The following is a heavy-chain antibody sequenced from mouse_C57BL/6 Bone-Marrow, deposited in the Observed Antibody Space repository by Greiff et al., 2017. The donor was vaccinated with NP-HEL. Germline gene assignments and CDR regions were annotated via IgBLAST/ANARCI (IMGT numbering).Heavy chain of an antibody. Sequence: QVQLQQPGAELVRPGTSVKLSCKASGYTFTSYWMHWVKQRPGQGLEWIGVIDPSDSYTNYNQKFKGKATLTVDTSSSTAYMELRSLTSEDSAVYYCARWPDAMDYWGQGTSVTVSS. CDR2: IDPSDSYT. CDR1: GYTFTSYW. CDR3: ARWPDAMDY. V-gene: IGHV1-59*01. J-gene: IGHJ4*01.